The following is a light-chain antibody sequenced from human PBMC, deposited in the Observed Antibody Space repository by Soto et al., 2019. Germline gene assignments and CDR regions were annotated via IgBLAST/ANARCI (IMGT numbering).Light chain of an antibody. J-gene: IGKJ4*01. V-gene: IGKV3-20*01. CDR2: AAS. Sequence: IVLTQSPGTLSLSPGERATLSCRASQSFSTSYLAWYQQKPGQAPRLLIFAASSRASGIPDRFSGSGSGTDFTLTISRLEPEDFAVYYCQQYGSSRVTFGGGTKVDIK. CDR1: QSFSTSY. CDR3: QQYGSSRVT.